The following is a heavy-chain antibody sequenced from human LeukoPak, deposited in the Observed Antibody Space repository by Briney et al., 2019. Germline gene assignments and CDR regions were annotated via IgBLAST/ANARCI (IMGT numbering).Heavy chain of an antibody. CDR1: GGTFISYA. Sequence: SVKVSCKASGGTFISYAISWVRQAPGQGLEWMGGIIPIFGTANYAQKFQGRVTITADESTSTAYMELSSLRSEDTAVYYCASSTTRVTRFGELSLWFDPWGQGTLVTVSS. J-gene: IGHJ5*02. V-gene: IGHV1-69*13. CDR3: ASSTTRVTRFGELSLWFDP. D-gene: IGHD3-10*01. CDR2: IIPIFGTA.